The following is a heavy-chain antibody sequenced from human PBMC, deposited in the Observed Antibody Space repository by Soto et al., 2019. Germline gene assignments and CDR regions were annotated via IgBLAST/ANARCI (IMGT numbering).Heavy chain of an antibody. D-gene: IGHD3-22*01. CDR1: GFTFSSYW. V-gene: IGHV3-74*01. CDR3: ARDVYYYDSSGSEYYYYGMDV. CDR2: INSDGSST. Sequence: EVQLVESGGGLVQPGGSLRLSCAASGFTFSSYWMHWVRQAPGKGLVWVSRINSDGSSTSYADSVKGRFTISRDNAKNTLYLQMNSLRAEDTAVYYCARDVYYYDSSGSEYYYYGMDVWGQGTTVTVSS. J-gene: IGHJ6*02.